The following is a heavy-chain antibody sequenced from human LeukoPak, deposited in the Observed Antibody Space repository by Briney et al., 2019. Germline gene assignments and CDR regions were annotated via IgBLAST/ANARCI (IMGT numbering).Heavy chain of an antibody. CDR1: GFTFSNYA. CDR2: INSNGGST. CDR3: VKGVVVAASVWEYFQH. J-gene: IGHJ1*01. Sequence: GGSLRLSCSASGFTFSNYAMHWVRQAPGKGLEYVSIINSNGGSTYYTDSVKGRFTISRDNAKITLYLQMSSLRAEDTAVYYCVKGVVVAASVWEYFQHWGQGTLVTVSS. D-gene: IGHD2-15*01. V-gene: IGHV3-64D*06.